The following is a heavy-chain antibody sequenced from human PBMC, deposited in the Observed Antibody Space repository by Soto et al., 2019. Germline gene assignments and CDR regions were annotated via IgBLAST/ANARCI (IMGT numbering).Heavy chain of an antibody. Sequence: GGSLRLSCAASGFTFSSYGMHWVRQAPGKGLEWVAVIWYDGSNKYYADSVKGRFTISRDNSKNTLYLQMNSLRAEDTAVYYCARDSGDTMVREKSDAFDIWGQGTMVTVSS. CDR2: IWYDGSNK. J-gene: IGHJ3*02. V-gene: IGHV3-33*01. CDR1: GFTFSSYG. CDR3: ARDSGDTMVREKSDAFDI. D-gene: IGHD3-10*01.